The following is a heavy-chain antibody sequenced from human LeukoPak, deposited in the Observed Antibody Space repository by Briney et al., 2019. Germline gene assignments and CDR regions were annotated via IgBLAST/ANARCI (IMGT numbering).Heavy chain of an antibody. CDR1: GFTFSSYA. D-gene: IGHD6-13*01. V-gene: IGHV3-64*01. CDR3: ASDSSSSPAYYHYYMDA. CDR2: ISSNGGST. J-gene: IGHJ6*03. Sequence: PGGSLRLSCAASGFTFSSYAMHWVRQAPGKGLEYVSAISSNGGSTYYANSVKGRFTISRDNSKNTLYLQMNSLRAEDTAVYYCASDSSSSPAYYHYYMDAWGKGTTVTVSS.